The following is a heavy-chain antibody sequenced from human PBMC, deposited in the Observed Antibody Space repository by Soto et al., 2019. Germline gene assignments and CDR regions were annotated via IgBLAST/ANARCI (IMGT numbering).Heavy chain of an antibody. CDR3: ARDRYDSSGYYGLLVDY. D-gene: IGHD3-22*01. Sequence: ASVKVSCKASGYTFTSYGISWVRQAPGQGLEWMGWISAYNGNTNYAQKLQGRVTMTTDTSTSTAYMELRSLRSDDTAVYYCARDRYDSSGYYGLLVDYWGQGTLVTVSS. V-gene: IGHV1-18*01. CDR1: GYTFTSYG. CDR2: ISAYNGNT. J-gene: IGHJ4*02.